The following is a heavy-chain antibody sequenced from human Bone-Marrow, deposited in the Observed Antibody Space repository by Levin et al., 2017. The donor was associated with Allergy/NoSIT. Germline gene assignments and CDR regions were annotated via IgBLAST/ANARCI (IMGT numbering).Heavy chain of an antibody. D-gene: IGHD1-26*01. CDR1: GFTLRDHD. V-gene: IGHV3-72*01. Sequence: GGSLRLSCAASGFTLRDHDMNWVRQVPGKGLEWVGRTRDKANSYTTEYAASVKGRFTISRDESKNSLFLQMNSLKTEDTAVYYCAREGVSYQDGYYFDYWGQGTLVTVSS. CDR2: TRDKANSYTT. CDR3: AREGVSYQDGYYFDY. J-gene: IGHJ4*02.